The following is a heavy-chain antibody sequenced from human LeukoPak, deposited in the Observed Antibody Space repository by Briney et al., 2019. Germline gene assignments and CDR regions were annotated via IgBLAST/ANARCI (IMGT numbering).Heavy chain of an antibody. CDR2: ISDSISSS. CDR1: GFTFSSYA. Sequence: PGGSLRLSCAASGFTFSSYAMSWVRQAPGKGLEWVSTISDSISSSYYADSVKGRFTVSRDNSKNTLYLQMNSLRAEDTAVYYCAKVVFYDILTGYHYFDNWGQGTLVTVSS. V-gene: IGHV3-23*01. J-gene: IGHJ4*02. CDR3: AKVVFYDILTGYHYFDN. D-gene: IGHD3-9*01.